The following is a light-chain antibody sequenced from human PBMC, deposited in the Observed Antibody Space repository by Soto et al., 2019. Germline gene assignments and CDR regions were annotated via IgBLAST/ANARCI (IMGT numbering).Light chain of an antibody. CDR3: SAYAGSSTWV. Sequence: QSAPTQPSSASGSPGQSVTFSCTGTSSDVGGYNYVSWYQQYPGKAPKLMIYEVYKRHSGVPDRFSGSKSGNTASLTVSGLQPEDEADYYCSAYAGSSTWVFGGGTKLTVL. J-gene: IGLJ2*01. V-gene: IGLV2-8*01. CDR2: EVY. CDR1: SSDVGGYNY.